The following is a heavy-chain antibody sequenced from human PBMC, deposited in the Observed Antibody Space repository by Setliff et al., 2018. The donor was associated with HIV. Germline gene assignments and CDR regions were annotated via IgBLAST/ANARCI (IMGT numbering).Heavy chain of an antibody. J-gene: IGHJ4*02. CDR2: IYYNGNT. D-gene: IGHD4-17*01. CDR3: AREIYGGNSRPFDY. CDR1: GGSITGYF. Sequence: ETLSLTCTISGGSITGYFWSWIRQPPGKGLEWIGYIYYNGNTNYNPSLKSRGTISVDTSKNQFSLKLTSVTAADTAVYYCAREIYGGNSRPFDYWGQGTLVTVSS. V-gene: IGHV4-59*01.